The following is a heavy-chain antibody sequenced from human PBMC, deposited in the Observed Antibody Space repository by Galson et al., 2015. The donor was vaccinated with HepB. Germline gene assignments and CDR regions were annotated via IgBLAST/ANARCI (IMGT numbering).Heavy chain of an antibody. CDR3: ARHGPTYYYGSGSSAIDASDI. Sequence: QSGAEVKKPGESLKISCKGSGYSFTSYWIGWVRQMPGKGLEWMGTIYPGDSDARYSPSFQGQVTISADKSTSTAYLQWSSLKASDTAMYYCARHGPTYYYGSGSSAIDASDIWGQGTLVTVSS. CDR1: GYSFTSYW. J-gene: IGHJ3*02. D-gene: IGHD3-10*01. V-gene: IGHV5-51*01. CDR2: IYPGDSDA.